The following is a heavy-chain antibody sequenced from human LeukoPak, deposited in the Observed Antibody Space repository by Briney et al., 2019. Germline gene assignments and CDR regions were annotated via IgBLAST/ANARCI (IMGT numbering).Heavy chain of an antibody. CDR1: GGSISSYY. CDR2: IYYSGST. J-gene: IGHJ6*03. Sequence: SETLSLTCTVSGGSISSYYWSWIRQPPGRGLEWIGYIYYSGSTNYNPSLKSRVTISVDTSKNQFSLKLSSVTAADTAVYYCATRRTDRADYYYYYMEVWGKGTTVTVSS. CDR3: ATRRTDRADYYYYYMEV. D-gene: IGHD1-14*01. V-gene: IGHV4-59*08.